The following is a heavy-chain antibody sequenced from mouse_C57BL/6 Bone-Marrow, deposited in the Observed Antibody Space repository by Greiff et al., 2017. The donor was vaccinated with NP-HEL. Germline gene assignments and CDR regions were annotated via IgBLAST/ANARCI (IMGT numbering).Heavy chain of an antibody. CDR1: GYTFTDYE. J-gene: IGHJ2*01. Sequence: QVHVKQSGAELVRPGASVTLSCKASGYTFTDYEMHWVKQTPVHGLEWIGAIDPETGGTAYNQKFKGKAILTADKSSSTAYMELRSLTSEDSAVYYCTRDGLRGWGQGTTLTVSS. V-gene: IGHV1-15*01. CDR3: TRDGLRG. D-gene: IGHD2-4*01. CDR2: IDPETGGT.